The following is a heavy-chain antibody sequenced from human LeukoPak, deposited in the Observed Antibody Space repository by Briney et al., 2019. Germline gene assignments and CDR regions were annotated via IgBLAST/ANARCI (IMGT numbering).Heavy chain of an antibody. D-gene: IGHD3-22*01. J-gene: IGHJ5*02. CDR3: ARGGLGYYDSSGYYYWFDP. CDR1: GGSISSYY. V-gene: IGHV4-59*01. CDR2: IYYSGST. Sequence: PSETLSLTCTVSGGSISSYYWSWIRQPPGKGLEWIGYIYYSGSTNYNPSLKSRVTTSVDTSKNQFSLKLSSVTAADTAVYYCARGGLGYYDSSGYYYWFDPWGQGTLVTVSS.